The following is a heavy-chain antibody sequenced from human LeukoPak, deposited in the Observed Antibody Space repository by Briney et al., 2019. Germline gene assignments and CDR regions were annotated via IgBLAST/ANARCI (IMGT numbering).Heavy chain of an antibody. CDR3: ARGLSSGYYDGDY. Sequence: GASVKVSCKASGYTFTGYYMYWVRQAPGQGLEWMGWINPNSGGTNYAQKFQGRVTVTRDTSISTDYMELSSLRSEDTAVYYCARGLSSGYYDGDYWGQGTLVTVSS. V-gene: IGHV1-2*02. J-gene: IGHJ4*02. CDR1: GYTFTGYY. D-gene: IGHD3-22*01. CDR2: INPNSGGT.